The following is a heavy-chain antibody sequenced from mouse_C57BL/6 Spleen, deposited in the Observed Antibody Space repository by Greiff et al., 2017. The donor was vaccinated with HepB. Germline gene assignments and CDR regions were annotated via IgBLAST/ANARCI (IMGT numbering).Heavy chain of an antibody. Sequence: VQLQQSGAELVKPGASVKLSCTASGFNIKDYYMHWVKQRTEQGLEWIGRIDPEDGETKYDPKFQGKATITADTSSNTAYLQLSSLTSEDTAVYYCARSGSSGYWFAYWGQGTLVTVSA. J-gene: IGHJ3*01. D-gene: IGHD3-2*02. V-gene: IGHV14-2*01. CDR3: ARSGSSGYWFAY. CDR1: GFNIKDYY. CDR2: IDPEDGET.